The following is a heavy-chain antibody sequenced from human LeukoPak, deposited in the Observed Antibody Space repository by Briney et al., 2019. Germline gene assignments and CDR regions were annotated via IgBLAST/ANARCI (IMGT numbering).Heavy chain of an antibody. V-gene: IGHV3-48*03. Sequence: PGGSLRLSCAASGFTFSTYEMNWVRQAPGKGLEWVSFISPSGSTIYYADSVKGRFTISRDNAKNSLYLQMNSLRVEDTAIYFCARDGHGYWGQGTLVTVSS. J-gene: IGHJ4*02. CDR3: ARDGHGY. CDR1: GFTFSTYE. CDR2: ISPSGSTI.